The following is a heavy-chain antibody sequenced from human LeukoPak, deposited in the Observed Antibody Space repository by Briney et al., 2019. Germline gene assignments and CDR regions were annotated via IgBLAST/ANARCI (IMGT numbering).Heavy chain of an antibody. Sequence: SETLSLTCTVSGDSISSSTYYWGWIRQPPGKGLEWIGSIYYSGTTYYNPSLKSRVTISIDTSKNQFSLKLSSVTAADTAIYYCAREGEMDTLGGMDVWGQGTTVTVSS. CDR3: AREGEMDTLGGMDV. J-gene: IGHJ6*02. V-gene: IGHV4-39*07. CDR2: IYYSGTT. D-gene: IGHD5-24*01. CDR1: GDSISSSTYY.